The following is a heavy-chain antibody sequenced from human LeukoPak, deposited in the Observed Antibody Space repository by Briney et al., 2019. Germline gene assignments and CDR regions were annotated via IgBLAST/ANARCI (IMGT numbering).Heavy chain of an antibody. D-gene: IGHD2/OR15-2a*01. Sequence: SETLSLTCTVSGGSISSSSGYYWGWIRQPPGKGLEWIGSISYSGTTYYNPSLKSRVAIFEDTSKNQFSLKLSSVTAADTAVYYCARLLRRDNWFDPWGQGTLVTVSS. V-gene: IGHV4-39*01. CDR2: ISYSGTT. CDR3: ARLLRRDNWFDP. CDR1: GGSISSSSGYY. J-gene: IGHJ5*02.